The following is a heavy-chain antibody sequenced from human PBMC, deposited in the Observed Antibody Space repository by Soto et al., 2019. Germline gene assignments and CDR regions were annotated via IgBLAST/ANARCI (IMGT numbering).Heavy chain of an antibody. J-gene: IGHJ5*02. CDR2: IYYSGST. D-gene: IGHD5-18*01. CDR3: ARENVGGYSYSNWFDP. Sequence: SVTLSLTCTVSGGSISSGDYYWCWIRQPPGKGLEWIGYIYYSGSTYYNPSLKSRVTISVDTSKNQFSLKLSSVTAADTAVYYCARENVGGYSYSNWFDPWGQGTLVTVSS. CDR1: GGSISSGDYY. V-gene: IGHV4-30-4*01.